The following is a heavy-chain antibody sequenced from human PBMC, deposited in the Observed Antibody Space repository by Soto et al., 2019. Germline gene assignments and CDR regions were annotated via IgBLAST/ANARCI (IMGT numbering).Heavy chain of an antibody. V-gene: IGHV3-23*01. CDR2: ISGSGGST. J-gene: IGHJ6*02. CDR1: GFTFSIYS. CDR3: AKDGHRYCSSTSCYNYYYYGMDV. Sequence: GGSLRLSCAASGFTFSIYSMSWVRHAPGKGLEWVSAISGSGGSTYYADSVKGRFTISRDNSKNTLYLQMNSLRAEDTAVYYCAKDGHRYCSSTSCYNYYYYGMDVWGQGTTVTVSS. D-gene: IGHD2-2*02.